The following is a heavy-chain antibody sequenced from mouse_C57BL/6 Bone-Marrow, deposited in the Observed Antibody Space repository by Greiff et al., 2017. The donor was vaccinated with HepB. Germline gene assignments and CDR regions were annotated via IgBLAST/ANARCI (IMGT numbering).Heavy chain of an antibody. CDR3: ARREGYGSSSYYFDY. CDR1: GYAFSSSW. J-gene: IGHJ2*01. V-gene: IGHV1-82*01. D-gene: IGHD1-1*01. Sequence: VQLQQSGPELVKPGASVKISCKASGYAFSSSWMNWVKQRPGKGLEWIGRIYPGDGDTNYNGKFKGKATLTADKSSSTAYMQLSSLTSEDSAVYFCARREGYGSSSYYFDYWGQGTTLTVSS. CDR2: IYPGDGDT.